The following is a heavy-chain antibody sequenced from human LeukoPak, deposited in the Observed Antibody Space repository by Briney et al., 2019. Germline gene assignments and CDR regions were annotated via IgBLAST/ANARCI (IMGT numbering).Heavy chain of an antibody. V-gene: IGHV1-69*04. D-gene: IGHD1-26*01. CDR3: ARDMIRGSYPKDSYFDY. CDR1: GGTFSSYT. CDR2: IIPILGIA. Sequence: SVKVSCKASGGTFSSYTISWVRQAPGQGMEWMGRIIPILGIANYAQKFQGRVTLTADKSTSTAYMELSTLTSDDTAVYYCARDMIRGSYPKDSYFDYWGQGTLVTVSS. J-gene: IGHJ4*02.